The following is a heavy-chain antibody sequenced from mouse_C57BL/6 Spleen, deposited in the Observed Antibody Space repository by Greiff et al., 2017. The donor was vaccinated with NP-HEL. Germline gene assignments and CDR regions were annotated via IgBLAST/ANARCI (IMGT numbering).Heavy chain of an antibody. D-gene: IGHD1-1*01. V-gene: IGHV1-52*01. Sequence: QVQLQQSGAELVRPGSSVKLSCKASGYTFTSYWMHWVKQRPIQGLEWIGNIDPSDSETHYNQKFKDKATLTVDKSSSTAYMQLSSLTSEDSAVYYCARTGSRNWYFDVWGTGTTVTVSS. J-gene: IGHJ1*03. CDR2: IDPSDSET. CDR1: GYTFTSYW. CDR3: ARTGSRNWYFDV.